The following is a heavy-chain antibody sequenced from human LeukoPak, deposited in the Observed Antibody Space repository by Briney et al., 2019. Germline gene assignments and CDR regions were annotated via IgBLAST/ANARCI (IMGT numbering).Heavy chain of an antibody. V-gene: IGHV4-59*08. CDR2: IYYSGST. J-gene: IGHJ5*02. D-gene: IGHD3-22*01. CDR3: ARQDSSGYLDNWFDP. Sequence: SETLSLTCTVSGGSISSYYWSWIRQPPGKGLEWIGYIYYSGSTNYNPSLKSRVTISVDTSKNQFSLKLSSVAAADTAVYYCARQDSSGYLDNWFDPWGQGTLVTVSS. CDR1: GGSISSYY.